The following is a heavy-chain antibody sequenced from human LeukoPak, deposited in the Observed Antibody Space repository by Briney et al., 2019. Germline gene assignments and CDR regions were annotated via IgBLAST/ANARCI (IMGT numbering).Heavy chain of an antibody. CDR3: IRGGIQVSGIDAFDI. CDR1: GLTFSSYD. Sequence: GGSLRLSCAASGLTFSSYDMHWVRHAPGRGLEWVSAIGIAGDTYYPDSVKGRFTISRENAKNSMYLQMNSLKDGDTAVYYCIRGGIQVSGIDAFDIWGQGTMVTVSS. V-gene: IGHV3-13*01. J-gene: IGHJ3*02. CDR2: IGIAGDT. D-gene: IGHD5/OR15-5a*01.